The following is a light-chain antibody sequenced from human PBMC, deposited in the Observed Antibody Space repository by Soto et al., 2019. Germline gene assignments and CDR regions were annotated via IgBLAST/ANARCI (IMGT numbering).Light chain of an antibody. Sequence: QSVLTQPRSVSGSPGQSVTISCTGTSSDAGGYNYVSRYQQHPGKAPKLMIYDVSKRPSGVPDRFSGSKSGNTASLTISGLQAEDEADYYCCSYAGSYTWVFGGGTKVTVL. CDR1: SSDAGGYNY. J-gene: IGLJ3*02. CDR2: DVS. V-gene: IGLV2-11*01. CDR3: CSYAGSYTWV.